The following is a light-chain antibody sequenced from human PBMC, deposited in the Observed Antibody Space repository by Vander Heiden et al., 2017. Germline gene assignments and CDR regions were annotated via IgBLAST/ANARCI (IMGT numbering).Light chain of an antibody. CDR1: QSVSNY. Sequence: ASLSLSPGERATLSSRATQSVSNYIASYQQKPGQAPRLLIYYASNRATGIPARFSGSGSGTDFSLTISSLEPEEFAVYYCQQRSNWPSLTFGGGTKVEIK. V-gene: IGKV3-11*01. J-gene: IGKJ4*01. CDR3: QQRSNWPSLT. CDR2: YAS.